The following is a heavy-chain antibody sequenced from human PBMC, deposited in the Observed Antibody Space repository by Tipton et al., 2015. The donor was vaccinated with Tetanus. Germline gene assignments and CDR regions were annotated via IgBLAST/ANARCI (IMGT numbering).Heavy chain of an antibody. V-gene: IGHV3-23*01. D-gene: IGHD5-18*01. CDR1: GFSFSSYA. CDR3: VKSKRGYSYGSFDD. CDR2: LSGSGSAT. J-gene: IGHJ4*02. Sequence: SLRLSCAASGFSFSSYAMSWVHQAPGKGLEWVSTLSGSGSATYYAGSVGGRFTISRDNAKNSLFLQMDSLRAEDTAVYFCVKSKRGYSYGSFDDWGQGTLVAVSS.